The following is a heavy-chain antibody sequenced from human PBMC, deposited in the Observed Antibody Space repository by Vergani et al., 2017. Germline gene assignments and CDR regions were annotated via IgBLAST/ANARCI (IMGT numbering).Heavy chain of an antibody. D-gene: IGHD3-10*01. V-gene: IGHV3-30*18. CDR1: GFSFSTYS. CDR2: ISNDGSKK. CDR3: AKAGSVTSGSLQYNFYMDV. J-gene: IGHJ6*03. Sequence: VQLQESGGGLVKPGGSLRVSCAASGFSFSTYSINWVRQAPGKGLEWVAVISNDGSKKYYADSVKGRFTISRDNSKNTLDLQMNSLRTQDTAVYYCAKAGSVTSGSLQYNFYMDVWGKGTTVTVS.